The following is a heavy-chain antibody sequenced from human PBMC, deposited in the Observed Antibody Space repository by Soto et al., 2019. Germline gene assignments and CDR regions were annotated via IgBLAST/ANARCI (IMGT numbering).Heavy chain of an antibody. V-gene: IGHV4-59*08. CDR3: ARYEHYYQH. CDR2: IFYSGTT. J-gene: IGHJ1*01. CDR1: GGSISSYY. Sequence: QVQLQESGPGLVKPSETLSLTCTVSGGSISSYYWSWIRQPPGKRLEWIGCIFYSGTTNYNPSLNSRVTMSIDTSKNQFSLKLSSVTAADTAIYYCARYEHYYQHRGHGTLVSVSS. D-gene: IGHD3-3*02.